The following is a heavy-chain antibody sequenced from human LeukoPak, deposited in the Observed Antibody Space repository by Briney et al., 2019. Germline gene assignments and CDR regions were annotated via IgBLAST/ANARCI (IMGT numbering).Heavy chain of an antibody. J-gene: IGHJ4*02. CDR3: ARMRSYYTGFDY. D-gene: IGHD1-26*01. Sequence: GGSLRLSCAASGFTFTSYWMSWVRQAPGKGLEWVANINQDGSGKYYVDSVEGRFTISRDNAKNSLYLQMNSLRAEDTAVYYCARMRSYYTGFDYWGQGTLVTVSS. CDR1: GFTFTSYW. V-gene: IGHV3-7*01. CDR2: INQDGSGK.